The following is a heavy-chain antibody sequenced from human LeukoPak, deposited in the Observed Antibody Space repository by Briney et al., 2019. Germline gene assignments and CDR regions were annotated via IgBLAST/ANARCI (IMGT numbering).Heavy chain of an antibody. CDR3: AREYYYGSGFSAYYYYYMDV. Sequence: QSGGSLRLSCAASGFTFSSYWMSWVRQAPGKGLEWVANIKQDGSEKYYVDSVKGRFTISRDNAKNSLYLQMNSLRAEDTAVYYCAREYYYGSGFSAYYYYYMDVWGKGTTVTISS. D-gene: IGHD3-10*01. J-gene: IGHJ6*03. CDR1: GFTFSSYW. V-gene: IGHV3-7*03. CDR2: IKQDGSEK.